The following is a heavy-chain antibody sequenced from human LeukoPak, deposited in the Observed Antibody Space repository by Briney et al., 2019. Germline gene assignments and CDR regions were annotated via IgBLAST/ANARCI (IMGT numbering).Heavy chain of an antibody. V-gene: IGHV4-4*07. CDR1: GGSISSYY. CDR2: IYSSGSS. D-gene: IGHD6-13*01. J-gene: IGHJ4*02. CDR3: TREHSSNWYAFWDY. Sequence: SETLSLTCTVSGGSISSYYWSWIRQPAGRGLEWIGRIYSSGSSHYNPSLKSRVTMSVDTSKSQFSLKLTSATAADTAVYYCTREHSSNWYAFWDYWGQGILVTVSS.